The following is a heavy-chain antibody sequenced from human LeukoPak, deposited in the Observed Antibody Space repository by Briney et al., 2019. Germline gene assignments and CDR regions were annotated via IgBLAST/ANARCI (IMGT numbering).Heavy chain of an antibody. J-gene: IGHJ2*01. Sequence: SETPSLTCTVSGGSLSSYYWSWIRQSPGKGLEWIGHIYYSGSTHYNPSLSSRVIISVDTTNNQISLELSSVTAADTAVYHCARRDDSSGYWLCDFWGRGTLVTVSS. CDR3: ARRDDSSGYWLCDF. V-gene: IGHV4-59*08. D-gene: IGHD3-22*01. CDR2: IYYSGST. CDR1: GGSLSSYY.